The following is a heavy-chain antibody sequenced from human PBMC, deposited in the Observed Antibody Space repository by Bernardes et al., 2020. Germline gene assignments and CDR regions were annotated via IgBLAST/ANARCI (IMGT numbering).Heavy chain of an antibody. CDR3: ARDRETNNTWFAGFDS. V-gene: IGHV6-1*01. J-gene: IGHJ4*02. Sequence: SQTLSLTCVISGDSVSTNRGAWNWIRQSPSRGLEWLGRTYYRSEWFFDYASSVKSRIAIKADTSTNQLALQLKSVTPEDTAVYYCARDRETNNTWFAGFDSWGQGILVPVSS. CDR2: TYYRSEWFF. CDR1: GDSVSTNRGA. D-gene: IGHD3-10*01.